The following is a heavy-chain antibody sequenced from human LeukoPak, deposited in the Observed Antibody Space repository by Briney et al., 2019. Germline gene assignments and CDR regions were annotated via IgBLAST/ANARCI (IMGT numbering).Heavy chain of an antibody. D-gene: IGHD4-23*01. J-gene: IGHJ6*02. Sequence: GGSLRLSCAASGFTFSSYSMNWVRQAPGKGLEWVSSISSSSSYIYYADSVKGRFTISRDNAKNSLYLQMNSLRAEDTAVYYCARGRVDYGGNSFYYYGMDVWGQGTTVTVSS. CDR1: GFTFSSYS. V-gene: IGHV3-21*01. CDR2: ISSSSSYI. CDR3: ARGRVDYGGNSFYYYGMDV.